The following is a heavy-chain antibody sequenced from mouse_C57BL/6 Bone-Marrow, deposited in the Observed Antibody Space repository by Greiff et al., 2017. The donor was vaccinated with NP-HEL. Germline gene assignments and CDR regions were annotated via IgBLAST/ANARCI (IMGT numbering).Heavy chain of an antibody. CDR1: GYTFTSYG. V-gene: IGHV1-81*01. D-gene: IGHD2-4*01. CDR2: IYPRSGNT. J-gene: IGHJ2*01. Sequence: QVQLQKSGAELARPGASVKLSCKASGYTFTSYGISWVKQRTGQGLEWIGEIYPRSGNTYYNEKFKGKATLTADKSSSTAYMELRSLTSEDSAVYFCAGQGMGLRRCDYWGQGTTLTVSS. CDR3: AGQGMGLRRCDY.